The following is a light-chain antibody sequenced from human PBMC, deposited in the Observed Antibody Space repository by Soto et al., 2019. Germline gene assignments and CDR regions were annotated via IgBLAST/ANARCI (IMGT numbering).Light chain of an antibody. J-gene: IGLJ1*01. CDR3: ETWDSNTHL. Sequence: QSVLTQSSSASASLGSSVKLTCTLSSGHSSYIIAWHQQQPGKAPRYLMKLEGSGSYNKGSGVPDRFSGSSSGADRYLTISNLQSEDEADYYCETWDSNTHLFGTGTKV. CDR1: SGHSSYI. V-gene: IGLV4-60*03. CDR2: LEGSGSY.